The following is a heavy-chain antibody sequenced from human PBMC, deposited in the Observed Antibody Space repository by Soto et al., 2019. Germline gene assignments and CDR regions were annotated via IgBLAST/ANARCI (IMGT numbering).Heavy chain of an antibody. J-gene: IGHJ5*02. Sequence: QVQLVQSGAEVKKPGASVKVSCKASGYTFTSYGISWVRQAPGQGLEWMGWISAYNGNTNYAQKLQGRVTMTTDRATSTAYMEMRSQSSDDTAEYYCGRGEGWFDRWGQGTLVTVSS. CDR2: ISAYNGNT. CDR3: GRGEGWFDR. CDR1: GYTFTSYG. V-gene: IGHV1-18*01.